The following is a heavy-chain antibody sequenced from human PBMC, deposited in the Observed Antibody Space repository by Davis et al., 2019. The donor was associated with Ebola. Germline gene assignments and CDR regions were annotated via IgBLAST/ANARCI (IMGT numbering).Heavy chain of an antibody. CDR1: GGSISRYY. CDR2: IYYSGST. V-gene: IGHV4-59*08. CDR3: ARHAEA. J-gene: IGHJ5*02. Sequence: MPSETLSLTCTVSGGSISRYYWSWIRQPPGKGLEWIGYIYYSGSTNSNPSLKSRVTISLDTSKNQFSLRLSSVTAADTAVYYCARHAEAWGQGLLVTVSA.